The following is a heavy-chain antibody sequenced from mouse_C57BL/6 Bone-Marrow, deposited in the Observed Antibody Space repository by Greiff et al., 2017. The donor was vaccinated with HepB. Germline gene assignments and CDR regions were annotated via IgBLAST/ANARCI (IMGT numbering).Heavy chain of an antibody. CDR1: GYTFTSYW. V-gene: IGHV1-69*01. Sequence: QVQLQQPGAELVMPGASVKLSCKASGYTFTSYWMHWVKQRPGQGLEWIGEIDPSDSYTNYNQKFKGKSTLTVDKSSSTASMQRSSLTSEDSAVYYCARLDYGSSYGYWGQGTTLTVSS. J-gene: IGHJ2*01. CDR3: ARLDYGSSYGY. CDR2: IDPSDSYT. D-gene: IGHD1-1*01.